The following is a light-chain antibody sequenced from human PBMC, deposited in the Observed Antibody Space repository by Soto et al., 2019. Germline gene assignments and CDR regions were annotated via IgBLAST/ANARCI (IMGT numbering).Light chain of an antibody. CDR3: QQYGSSHT. V-gene: IGKV3-20*01. CDR2: GAS. Sequence: EIVLTQSPGTLSLSPGERATLSCRASQSVSSSYLAWYQQKPGQAPRLLIYGASSRATGIPDRFSGSESGTEFTLTISRLEPEDFAVYYCQQYGSSHTFGQGTKLEI. J-gene: IGKJ2*01. CDR1: QSVSSSY.